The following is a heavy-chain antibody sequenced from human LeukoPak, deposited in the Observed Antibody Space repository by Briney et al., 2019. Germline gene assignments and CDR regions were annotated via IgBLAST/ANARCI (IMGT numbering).Heavy chain of an antibody. CDR3: ARDITPPTYDFRSGYFYYFDY. CDR2: ISYDGSNK. V-gene: IGHV3-30-3*01. Sequence: GGSLRLSCAASGFTFSSYAMHWVRQAPGKGLEWVAVISYDGSNKYYADSVKDRFTISRDNSKNTLYLQMNSLRAEDTAVYYCARDITPPTYDFRSGYFYYFDYWGQGTLVTVSS. D-gene: IGHD3-3*01. CDR1: GFTFSSYA. J-gene: IGHJ4*02.